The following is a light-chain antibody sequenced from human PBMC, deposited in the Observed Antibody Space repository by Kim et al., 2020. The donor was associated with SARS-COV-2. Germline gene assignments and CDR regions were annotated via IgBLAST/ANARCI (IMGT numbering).Light chain of an antibody. J-gene: IGKJ4*01. CDR1: QSLLYSSINKNY. CDR3: QQYYTSSPLT. Sequence: ATINCKSSQSLLYSSINKNYLAWYQQKPGQPPKLLICWASSRESGVPERFSGSGSGTDFTLTIRSLQAEDVAVYYCQQYYTSSPLTFGGGTRVEI. CDR2: WAS. V-gene: IGKV4-1*01.